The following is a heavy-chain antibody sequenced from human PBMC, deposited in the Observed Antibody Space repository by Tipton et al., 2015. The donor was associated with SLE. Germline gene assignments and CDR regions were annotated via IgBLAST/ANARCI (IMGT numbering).Heavy chain of an antibody. D-gene: IGHD3-3*02. CDR3: ARGPPFMEWERNWFDP. V-gene: IGHV4-30-2*01. CDR1: GGSISSGGYS. J-gene: IGHJ5*02. Sequence: LRLSCAVSGGSISSGGYSWSWIRQPPGKGLEWIGYIYHSGSTYYNPSLKSRVTISVDRSKNQFSLKLTSVTAADTAVYYCARGPPFMEWERNWFDPWGQGTQVTVSS. CDR2: IYHSGST.